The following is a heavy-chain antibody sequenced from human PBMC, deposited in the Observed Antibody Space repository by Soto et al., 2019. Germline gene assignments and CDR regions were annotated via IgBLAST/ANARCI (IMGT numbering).Heavy chain of an antibody. CDR2: IDHSGST. CDR3: ARVLRVDRGVIIDIPHYNWFDP. J-gene: IGHJ5*02. CDR1: GGSISSYY. V-gene: IGHV4-34*01. D-gene: IGHD3-10*01. Sequence: SETLSLTCTVSGGSISSYYWSWIRQPPGKGLEWIGEIDHSGSTNYNPSLKSRVTISVDTSKNQFSLKLSSVTAADTAVYYCARVLRVDRGVIIDIPHYNWFDPWGQGTLVTVSS.